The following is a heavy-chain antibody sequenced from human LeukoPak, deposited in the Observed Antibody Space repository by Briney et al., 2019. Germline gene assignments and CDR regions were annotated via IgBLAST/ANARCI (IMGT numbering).Heavy chain of an antibody. J-gene: IGHJ4*02. CDR1: GFTFSNYY. Sequence: QPGGSLRLSCAASGFTFSNYYMNWVRQAPGKGLEWVSSISPSSSAIYYPDSVKGRFTISRDNAENSVYLQMNSLRDEDTAVYYCARQFSGWTTYWGQGTLVTVSS. CDR3: ARQFSGWTTY. D-gene: IGHD6-19*01. CDR2: ISPSSSAI. V-gene: IGHV3-48*02.